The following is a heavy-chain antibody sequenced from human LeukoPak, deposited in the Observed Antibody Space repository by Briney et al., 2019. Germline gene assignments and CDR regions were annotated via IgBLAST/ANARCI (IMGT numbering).Heavy chain of an antibody. CDR1: GGTFSSYA. Sequence: SVKVSCKASGGTFSSYAISWVRQAPGQGLEWMGRIIPIFGTANYAQKFQGRVTITTDESTSTAYMELRSLRSDDTAVYYCAREGNSAYDFWSGYYYGGIDPWGQGTLVTVSS. D-gene: IGHD3-3*01. V-gene: IGHV1-69*05. CDR3: AREGNSAYDFWSGYYYGGIDP. J-gene: IGHJ5*02. CDR2: IIPIFGTA.